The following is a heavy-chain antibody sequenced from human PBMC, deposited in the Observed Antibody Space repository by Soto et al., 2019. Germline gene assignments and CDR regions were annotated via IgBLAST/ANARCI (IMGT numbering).Heavy chain of an antibody. CDR2: ISYDGGNK. CDR3: ARPQSGYELFHYFDY. V-gene: IGHV3-30-3*01. D-gene: IGHD5-12*01. CDR1: GFTFSNYA. J-gene: IGHJ4*02. Sequence: GGSLRLSCAASGFTFSNYALHWVRQAPGKGLEWVALISYDGGNKYFADSVKGRFTISRDNSKNTLYLQMHGLRAEDTAVYYCARPQSGYELFHYFDYWGQGTLVTVSS.